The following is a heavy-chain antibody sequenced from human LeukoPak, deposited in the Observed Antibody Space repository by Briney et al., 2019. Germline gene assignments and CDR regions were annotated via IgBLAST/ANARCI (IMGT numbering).Heavy chain of an antibody. CDR3: IVFGDSNH. D-gene: IGHD4-17*01. CDR1: GLTGSHNY. J-gene: IGHJ5*02. CDR2: IHTSGDT. V-gene: IGHV3-53*01. Sequence: GGSLRLSCAASGLTGSHNYVSWARQAPGKGLEWVSAIHTSGDTCYADSVKGRFTISRDTSKNTLYLQINSLRVEDTAVYYCIVFGDSNHWGQGTLVTVSS.